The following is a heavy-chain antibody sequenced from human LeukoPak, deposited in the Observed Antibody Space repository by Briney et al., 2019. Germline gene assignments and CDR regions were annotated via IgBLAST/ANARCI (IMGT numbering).Heavy chain of an antibody. CDR2: ISYDGSNK. Sequence: HPGGSLRLSCAASGFTFSSYGMHWVRQAPGKGLEWVAVISYDGSNKYYADSVKGRFTISRDNSKNTLYLQMNSLRAEDTAAYYCAKPDIVVVPAAPQIAHLDYWGQGTLVTVSS. V-gene: IGHV3-30*18. CDR3: AKPDIVVVPAAPQIAHLDY. J-gene: IGHJ4*02. D-gene: IGHD2-2*01. CDR1: GFTFSSYG.